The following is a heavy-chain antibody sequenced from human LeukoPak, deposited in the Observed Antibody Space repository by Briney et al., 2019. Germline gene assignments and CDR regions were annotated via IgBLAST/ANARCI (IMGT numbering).Heavy chain of an antibody. V-gene: IGHV3-7*01. CDR1: GFTFSSYW. J-gene: IGHJ6*03. D-gene: IGHD3-3*01. CDR2: IKQDGSEK. Sequence: GGSLRPSCAASGFTFSSYWMSWVRQSPGKGLEWVANIKQDGSEKYYVDSVKGRFTISRDNAKNSLYLQMNSLRAEDTAVYYCAREGKLYDFWSGYYGADYYYYYYYMDVWGKGTTVTVSS. CDR3: AREGKLYDFWSGYYGADYYYYYYYMDV.